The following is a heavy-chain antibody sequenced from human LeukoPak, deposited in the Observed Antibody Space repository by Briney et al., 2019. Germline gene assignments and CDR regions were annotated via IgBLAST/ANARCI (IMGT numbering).Heavy chain of an antibody. CDR3: ARHSTFVAPDI. Sequence: SETPSLTCAVSGASIRSHYWSWIRQPPGKGLEWIGYISTSGTTDYNPSLKSRVTLSRDLSTNHLSLRLTSVTAADTAVYYCARHSTFVAPDIWGQGTKVTVSS. CDR2: ISTSGTT. J-gene: IGHJ3*02. CDR1: GASIRSHY. V-gene: IGHV4-4*09. D-gene: IGHD2/OR15-2a*01.